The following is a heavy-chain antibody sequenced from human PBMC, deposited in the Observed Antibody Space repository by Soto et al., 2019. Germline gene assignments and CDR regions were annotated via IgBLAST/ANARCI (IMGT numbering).Heavy chain of an antibody. D-gene: IGHD1-26*01. V-gene: IGHV3-23*01. J-gene: IGHJ4*02. CDR3: AKKLRVGAIGNFDY. Sequence: EVQLLESGGGLVPPGGSLRLSCAASGFTFSSYAMSWVGQAPGKGLEWVSAISGSGGSTYYADSVKGRFTISRDNSKNTLYLQMKSLRAEDTAVYYCAKKLRVGAIGNFDYWGQGTLVTVSS. CDR2: ISGSGGST. CDR1: GFTFSSYA.